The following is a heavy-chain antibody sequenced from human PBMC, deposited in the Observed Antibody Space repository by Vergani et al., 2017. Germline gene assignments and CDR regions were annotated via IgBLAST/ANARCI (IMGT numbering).Heavy chain of an antibody. Sequence: QVQLVESGGGVVQPGRSLRLSCAASGFTFSSYGMHWVRQAPGKGLEWVAVIWYDGSNKYYADSVKGRFTISRDNSKNTLYLQMNSLRAEDTAVYYCARPRLGGDTNGVMDYWGQGTLVTVSS. CDR2: IWYDGSNK. D-gene: IGHD2-8*01. J-gene: IGHJ4*02. CDR3: ARPRLGGDTNGVMDY. V-gene: IGHV3-33*01. CDR1: GFTFSSYG.